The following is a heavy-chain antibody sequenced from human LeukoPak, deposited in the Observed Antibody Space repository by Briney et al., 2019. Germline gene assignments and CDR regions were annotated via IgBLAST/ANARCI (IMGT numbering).Heavy chain of an antibody. CDR1: GFTFSSYS. D-gene: IGHD2-15*01. J-gene: IGHJ4*02. CDR2: ISSSSSYI. Sequence: GGSLRLSCAASGFTFSSYSMNWVRQAPGKGLEWVSSISSSSSYIYYADSVKGRFTISRDNAKNSLYLQMNSLRAEDTAVYYCAKDRSGGSGFADFDYWGQGTLVTVSS. V-gene: IGHV3-21*01. CDR3: AKDRSGGSGFADFDY.